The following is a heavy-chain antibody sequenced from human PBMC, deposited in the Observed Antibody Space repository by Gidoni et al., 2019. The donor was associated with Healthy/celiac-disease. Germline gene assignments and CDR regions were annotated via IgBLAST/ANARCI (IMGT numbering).Heavy chain of an antibody. CDR3: AKDIRAVAGTGNGLDY. V-gene: IGHV3-9*01. CDR2: ISWNSGSI. CDR1: GFTFDAYA. J-gene: IGHJ4*02. Sequence: EVQLVDSGGGLVQPGRSLRLPCAAAGFTFDAYAMHWVRPAPGTGLEWVSGISWNSGSIGYADSVKGRFTISRDNAKNSLYLQMNSLRAEDTALYYCAKDIRAVAGTGNGLDYWGQGTLVTVSS. D-gene: IGHD6-19*01.